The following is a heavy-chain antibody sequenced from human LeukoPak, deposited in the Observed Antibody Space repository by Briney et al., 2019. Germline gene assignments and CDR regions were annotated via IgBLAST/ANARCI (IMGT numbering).Heavy chain of an antibody. CDR2: IKQDGSEK. J-gene: IGHJ6*03. D-gene: IGHD3-22*01. Sequence: PGGSLRLSCAASGFTFSSNWMSWVRQAPGKGLEWVANIKQDGSEKYYVDSVKGRFTISRDNAKNSLYLQMNSLRAEDTAVYYCARVDYDSSGYFPHYHYYYYMDVWGKGTTVTVSS. CDR1: GFTFSSNW. CDR3: ARVDYDSSGYFPHYHYYYYMDV. V-gene: IGHV3-7*01.